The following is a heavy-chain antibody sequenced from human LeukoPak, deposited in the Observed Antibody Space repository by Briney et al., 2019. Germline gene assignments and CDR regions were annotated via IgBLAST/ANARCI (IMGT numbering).Heavy chain of an antibody. CDR1: GFTFSTYS. CDR2: ISSSSSYI. J-gene: IGHJ4*02. V-gene: IGHV3-21*01. D-gene: IGHD4-17*01. CDR3: ATTSRTVTGLDY. Sequence: GGSLRLSCAASGFTFSTYSMNWVRQAPGKGLEWVSSISSSSSYIYYADSVKGRFTISRDNAENSLYLQMNSLRAEDTAIYYCATTSRTVTGLDYWGQGTLVTVSS.